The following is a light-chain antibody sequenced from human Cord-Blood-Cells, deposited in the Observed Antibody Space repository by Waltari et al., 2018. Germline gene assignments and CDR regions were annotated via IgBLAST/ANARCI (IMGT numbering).Light chain of an antibody. V-gene: IGKV1-39*01. J-gene: IGKJ4*01. Sequence: DIQMTQSPSSLSASVGDRVTITCRASQSISSYLNWYQQKPGKAPKLLIYAASSLKSGVPSRFSGSGSGTDFTLTISSLQPVDFATYYGQQSYSTPLTFGGGTKVEIK. CDR3: QQSYSTPLT. CDR2: AAS. CDR1: QSISSY.